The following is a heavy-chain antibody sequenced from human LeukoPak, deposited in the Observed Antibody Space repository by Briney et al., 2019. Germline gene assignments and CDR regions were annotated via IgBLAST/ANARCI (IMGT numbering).Heavy chain of an antibody. V-gene: IGHV3-21*01. CDR2: ISGGSEYI. CDR1: GFTFSTYS. J-gene: IGHJ4*02. CDR3: ASGIYYASVHTWSPV. Sequence: GGSLRPSCAASGFTFSTYSMNWVRQTPGKGLEWVSSISGGSEYIYYTDSVKGRFTISRDNAKNSLYLQMSSLRADDTAVYYCASGIYYASVHTWSPVWGQGTLVTVS. D-gene: IGHD3-10*01.